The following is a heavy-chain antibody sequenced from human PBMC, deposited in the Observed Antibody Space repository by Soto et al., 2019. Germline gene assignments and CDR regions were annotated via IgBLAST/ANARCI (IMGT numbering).Heavy chain of an antibody. CDR1: GFTVSSYG. CDR3: ARELTTTYYYYYYMDV. D-gene: IGHD3-22*01. Sequence: GGSLRLSCAASGFTVSSYGMHWVRQAPGKGLEWVAVIWYDGSNKYYADSVKGRFTISRDNSKNTLYLQMNSLRAEDTAEYYCARELTTTYYYYYYMDVWGKGTTVTVSS. J-gene: IGHJ6*03. CDR2: IWYDGSNK. V-gene: IGHV3-33*01.